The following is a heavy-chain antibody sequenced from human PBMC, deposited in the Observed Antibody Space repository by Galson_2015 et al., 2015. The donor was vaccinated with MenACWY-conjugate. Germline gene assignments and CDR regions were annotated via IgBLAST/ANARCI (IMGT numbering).Heavy chain of an antibody. CDR3: ARGTHRSGSSI. D-gene: IGHD6-19*01. CDR1: GFTLMSYN. Sequence: SLRLSCAASGFTLMSYNMNWVRQAPGKGLEWISFIGNSGSPIYYADSVKGRFTISRDNAKNSLFLHMNSLRVEDTAVYYCARGTHRSGSSIWGQGTLVTVSS. CDR2: IGNSGSPI. V-gene: IGHV3-48*04. J-gene: IGHJ4*02.